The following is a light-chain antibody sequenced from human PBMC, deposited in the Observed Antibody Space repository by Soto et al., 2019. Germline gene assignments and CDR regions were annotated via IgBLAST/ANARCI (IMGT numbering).Light chain of an antibody. J-gene: IGKJ5*01. V-gene: IGKV1-33*01. Sequence: DIQMTQSPSSLSDSVGDRVTITCQASQNINNYLNWYQQKPGRAPKLLIYDASNLEAGVPSRFSGSGSGTEFTLTISSLQPDDFATYYCQQYNSYPITFGQGTRLEIK. CDR2: DAS. CDR1: QNINNY. CDR3: QQYNSYPIT.